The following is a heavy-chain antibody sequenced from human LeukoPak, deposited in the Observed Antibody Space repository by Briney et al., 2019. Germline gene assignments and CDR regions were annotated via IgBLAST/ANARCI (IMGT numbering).Heavy chain of an antibody. J-gene: IGHJ4*02. V-gene: IGHV3-23*01. CDR2: ISGSGGST. CDR1: GFTFSSYA. Sequence: GGSLRPSCAASGFTFSSYAMSWVRQAPGKGLEWVSAISGSGGSTYYADSVKGRFTISRDNSKDTLYLQMNSLRAEDTAVYYCAKGAFYCSSTSCYAFDYWGQGTLVTVSS. D-gene: IGHD2-2*01. CDR3: AKGAFYCSSTSCYAFDY.